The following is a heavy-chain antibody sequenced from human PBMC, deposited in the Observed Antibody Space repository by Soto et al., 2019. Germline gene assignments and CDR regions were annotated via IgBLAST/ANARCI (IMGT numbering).Heavy chain of an antibody. CDR1: GFTFYDYT. D-gene: IGHD1-26*01. CDR2: ISWDGGST. J-gene: IGHJ6*02. CDR3: AKDMQVGGMDV. V-gene: IGHV3-43*01. Sequence: WGSPRLSCAASGFTFYDYTIHFFRQAPVKGLEWVSLISWDGGSTYYADSVKGRFTISRDNSKNSLYLQMNSLRTEDTALYYCAKDMQVGGMDVWGQGTTVTVSS.